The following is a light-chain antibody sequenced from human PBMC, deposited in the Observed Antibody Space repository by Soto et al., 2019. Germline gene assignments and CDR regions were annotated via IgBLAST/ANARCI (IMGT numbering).Light chain of an antibody. J-gene: IGLJ3*02. CDR3: SSHAASNNFYFV. V-gene: IGLV2-8*01. CDR2: EVT. CDR1: SSDVGGYNY. Sequence: QSVLTQPPSASGSPGQSVTISCTGTSSDVGGYNYVSWYQQYPGRAPKLMIYEVTKRPSGVPDRFSGSKSGNTASLTVSGLQAEDEADYYFSSHAASNNFYFVFGGGTKVTVL.